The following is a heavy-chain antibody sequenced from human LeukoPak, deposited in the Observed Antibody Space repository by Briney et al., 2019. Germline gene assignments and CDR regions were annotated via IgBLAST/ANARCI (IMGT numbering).Heavy chain of an antibody. D-gene: IGHD5-18*01. CDR3: ARHYSYGYNRRLSAGAIDY. CDR2: ISFDGTDA. Sequence: GTSLRLSCAASGFTFSSYAIHWVRQAPGKGLEWVAVISFDGTDAFYADSVKGRFTISRDNSKNTLYLQMNSLRADDTAVYYCARHYSYGYNRRLSAGAIDYWGQGTLVTVSS. V-gene: IGHV3-30*04. J-gene: IGHJ4*02. CDR1: GFTFSSYA.